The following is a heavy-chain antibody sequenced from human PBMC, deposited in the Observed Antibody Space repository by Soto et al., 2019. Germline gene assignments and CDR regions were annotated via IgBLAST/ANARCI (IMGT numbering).Heavy chain of an antibody. V-gene: IGHV3-48*01. D-gene: IGHD3-16*01. Sequence: EVQLVESGGGLVQPGGSLRLSCAASGFTFSSYSMNWVRQAPGKGLEWVSYISSRSSTIYYADSVKGRFTISRDNAKNSLYLPMNSLGAEDQAGYYCARHVGGDYWGQGTLVTVSS. CDR2: ISSRSSTI. J-gene: IGHJ4*02. CDR1: GFTFSSYS. CDR3: ARHVGGDY.